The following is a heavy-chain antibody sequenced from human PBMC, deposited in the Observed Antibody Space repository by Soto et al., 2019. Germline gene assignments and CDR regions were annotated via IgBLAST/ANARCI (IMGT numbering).Heavy chain of an antibody. V-gene: IGHV4-30-4*01. J-gene: IGHJ6*02. CDR1: GGSISSGDYY. Sequence: SETVSLTCTVSGGSISSGDYYWSWIRQPPGKGLEWIGYIYYSGSTYYNPSLKSRVTISVDTSKNQFSLKLSSVTAADTAVYYCARGTGGSGYYYYGMDVWGQGTTVTVSS. D-gene: IGHD2-8*02. CDR3: ARGTGGSGYYYYGMDV. CDR2: IYYSGST.